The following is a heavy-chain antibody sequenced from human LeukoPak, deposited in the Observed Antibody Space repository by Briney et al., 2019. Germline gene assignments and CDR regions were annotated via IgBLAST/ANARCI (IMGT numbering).Heavy chain of an antibody. CDR1: GGSFSGYY. Sequence: SETLSLTCAVYGGSFSGYYWSWIRQPPGKGLEWIGEINHSGSTNYNPSLKSRVTISVDTSKNQFSLKLSSVTAADTAVYYCARGIAVAGYYYYGKDVWGQGTTVTVSS. J-gene: IGHJ6*02. V-gene: IGHV4-34*01. CDR2: INHSGST. D-gene: IGHD6-19*01. CDR3: ARGIAVAGYYYYGKDV.